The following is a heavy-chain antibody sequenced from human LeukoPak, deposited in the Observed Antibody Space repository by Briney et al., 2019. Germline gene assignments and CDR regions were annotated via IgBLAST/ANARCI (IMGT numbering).Heavy chain of an antibody. Sequence: GESLKISCQGFGYTFTTSWIGWVRQLPGKGLEWMAIIYAGNSDTKYSPSFQGQVTISADKSISTAYLQWSSLKASDIAMYYCARTAGYSAYESFDYWGQGTLVTVSS. CDR3: ARTAGYSAYESFDY. V-gene: IGHV5-51*01. CDR1: GYTFTTSW. D-gene: IGHD5-12*01. CDR2: IYAGNSDT. J-gene: IGHJ4*02.